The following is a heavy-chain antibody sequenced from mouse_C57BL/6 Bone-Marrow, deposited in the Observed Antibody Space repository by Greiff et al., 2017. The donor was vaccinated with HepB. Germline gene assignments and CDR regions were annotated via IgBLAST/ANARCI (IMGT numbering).Heavy chain of an antibody. CDR3: ARGRGYYGFAY. CDR1: GFTFSDYG. J-gene: IGHJ3*01. D-gene: IGHD2-1*01. CDR2: ISSGSSTI. V-gene: IGHV5-17*01. Sequence: VQLKESGGGLVKPGGSLKLSCAASGFTFSDYGMHWVRQAPEKGLEWVAYISSGSSTIYYADTVKGRFTISRDNAKNTLFLQMTSLRSEDTAMYYCARGRGYYGFAYWGQGTLVTVSA.